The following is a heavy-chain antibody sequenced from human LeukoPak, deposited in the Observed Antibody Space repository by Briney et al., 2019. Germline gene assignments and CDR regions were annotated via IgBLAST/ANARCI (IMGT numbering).Heavy chain of an antibody. J-gene: IGHJ5*02. Sequence: GGSLKLSCVASGFTFSIYGMNWIRQAPGKGLEWVAPISPSGDHTYYSDSVKGRFTISRDNSKNTHYLQINSLRAEDTAVYYCAKSDCTSPSCYIGWFDPWGQGTLVTVSS. D-gene: IGHD2-2*02. CDR1: GFTFSIYG. CDR3: AKSDCTSPSCYIGWFDP. CDR2: ISPSGDHT. V-gene: IGHV3-23*01.